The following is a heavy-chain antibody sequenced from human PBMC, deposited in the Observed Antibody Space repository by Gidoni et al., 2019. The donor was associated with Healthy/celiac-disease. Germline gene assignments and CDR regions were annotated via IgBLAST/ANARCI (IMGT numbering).Heavy chain of an antibody. D-gene: IGHD6-13*01. J-gene: IGHJ4*02. CDR2: IYSGGST. CDR3: ASGMPGSSPGPFDY. CDR1: GSTCSRNY. Sequence: EVQLLESGGGLIQPVASLRLSCSAPGSTCSRNYMSWVRQAPGKGLEWVSVIYSGGSTYYADSVKGRFTISRDNSKNTLYLQMNSLRAEDTAVYYCASGMPGSSPGPFDYWGQGTLVTVSS. V-gene: IGHV3-66*01.